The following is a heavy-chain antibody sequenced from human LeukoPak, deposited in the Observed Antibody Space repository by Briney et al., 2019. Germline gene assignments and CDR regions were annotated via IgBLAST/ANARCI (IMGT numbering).Heavy chain of an antibody. CDR2: IYYSGST. CDR3: ARDTLGDGYNYFDY. CDR1: GGSISSYY. V-gene: IGHV4-59*01. Sequence: SETLSLTCTVSGGSISSYYWSWIWQPPGKGLEWIGYIYYSGSTNYNPSLKSRVTISVDTSKNQFSLKLSSVTAADTAVYYCARDTLGDGYNYFDYWGQGTLVTVSS. J-gene: IGHJ4*02. D-gene: IGHD5-24*01.